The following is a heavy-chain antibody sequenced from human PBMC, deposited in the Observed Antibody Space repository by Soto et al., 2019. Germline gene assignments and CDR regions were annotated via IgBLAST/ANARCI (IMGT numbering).Heavy chain of an antibody. CDR2: ISAYNGNT. CDR3: ARESNYDFWSGYYGYYYGMDV. CDR1: GYTFTSYG. V-gene: IGHV1-18*01. D-gene: IGHD3-3*01. J-gene: IGHJ6*02. Sequence: QVQLVQSGAEVKKPGASVKVSCKASGYTFTSYGISWARQAPGQGLEWMGWISAYNGNTNYAQKLQGRVTMTTDTATSTAYMELRGLRSDDTAVYYCARESNYDFWSGYYGYYYGMDVWGQGTTVTVSS.